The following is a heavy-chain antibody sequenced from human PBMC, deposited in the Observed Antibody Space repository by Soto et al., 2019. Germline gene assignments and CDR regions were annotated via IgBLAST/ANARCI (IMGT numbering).Heavy chain of an antibody. CDR3: ARDQWYYDSSFWYFQH. D-gene: IGHD3-22*01. CDR1: GGTFSSYT. CDR2: IIPILGIA. J-gene: IGHJ1*01. Sequence: GASVKVSCKASGGTFSSYTISWVRQAPGQGLEWMGRIIPILGIANYAQKFQGRVTITADKSTSTAYMELSSLRSEDTAVYYCARDQWYYDSSFWYFQHWGQGTLVTVSS. V-gene: IGHV1-69*04.